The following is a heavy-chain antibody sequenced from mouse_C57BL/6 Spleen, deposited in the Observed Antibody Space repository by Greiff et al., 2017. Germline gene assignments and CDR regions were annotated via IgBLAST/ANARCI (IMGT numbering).Heavy chain of an antibody. Sequence: VQLQQSGPVLVKPGASVKMSCKASGYTFTDYYMNWVKQSHGKSLEWIGVINPYNGGTSYNQKFNGKATLTVDPSSSTAFMALTRLTAADSAVYYCGKCDYVGSWFAYWGQGTLVTVSA. V-gene: IGHV1-19*01. CDR1: GYTFTDYY. CDR3: GKCDYVGSWFAY. J-gene: IGHJ3*01. D-gene: IGHD2-4*01. CDR2: INPYNGGT.